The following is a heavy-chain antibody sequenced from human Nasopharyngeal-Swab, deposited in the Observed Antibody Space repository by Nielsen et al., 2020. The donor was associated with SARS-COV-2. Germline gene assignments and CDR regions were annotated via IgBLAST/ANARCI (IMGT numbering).Heavy chain of an antibody. Sequence: WVRQAPGQGLEGMGWMNPNSGNTGYAQKFQGRVTMTRNTSISTAYMELSSLRSEDTAVYYWATLGYCSSTSCYTDYYYMDVWGKGTTVTVSS. J-gene: IGHJ6*03. V-gene: IGHV1-8*01. D-gene: IGHD2-2*02. CDR2: MNPNSGNT. CDR3: ATLGYCSSTSCYTDYYYMDV.